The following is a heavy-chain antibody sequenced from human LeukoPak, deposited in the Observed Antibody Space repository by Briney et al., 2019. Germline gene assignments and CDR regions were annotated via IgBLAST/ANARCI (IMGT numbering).Heavy chain of an antibody. CDR2: FYSTGNT. J-gene: IGHJ6*03. V-gene: IGHV4-31*03. Sequence: SQALSLTCTVSGGSISSAPYYWGWIRQHPGKGLEWVGYFYSTGNTYYNPSLKSRLTISADMSKNQFSLNLRSVTAADTAVYYCARASRGHCAGGSCYRYYYYFYMDVWGKGTTVTVSS. CDR3: ARASRGHCAGGSCYRYYYYFYMDV. CDR1: GGSISSAPYY. D-gene: IGHD2-15*01.